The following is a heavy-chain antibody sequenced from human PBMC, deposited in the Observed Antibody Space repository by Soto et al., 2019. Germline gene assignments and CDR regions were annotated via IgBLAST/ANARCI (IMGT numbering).Heavy chain of an antibody. D-gene: IGHD2-15*01. CDR1: GFTFSSYG. CDR3: VREVGYCSGGSCYDYYYGMDV. CDR2: IWYDGSNK. V-gene: IGHV3-33*01. Sequence: GGSLRLSCAASGFTFSSYGMHWVRQAPGKGLEWVAVIWYDGSNKYYADSVKGRFTISRDNSKNTLYLQMNSLRAEDTAVYYCVREVGYCSGGSCYDYYYGMDVWGQGTTVTVSS. J-gene: IGHJ6*02.